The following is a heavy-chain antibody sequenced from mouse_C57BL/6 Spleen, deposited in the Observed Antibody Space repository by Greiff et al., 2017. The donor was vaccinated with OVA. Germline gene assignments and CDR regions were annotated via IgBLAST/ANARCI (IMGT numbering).Heavy chain of an antibody. V-gene: IGHV1-82*01. CDR2: IYPGDGDT. CDR1: GYAFSSSW. CDR3: ARRIHGSSYGYAMDY. Sequence: QVQLQQSGPELVKPGASVKISCKASGYAFSSSWMNWVKQRPGKGLEWIGRIYPGDGDTNYNGTFKGKATLTADKSSSTAYMQLSRLTSEDSAVYFCARRIHGSSYGYAMDYWGQGTSVTVSS. D-gene: IGHD1-1*01. J-gene: IGHJ4*01.